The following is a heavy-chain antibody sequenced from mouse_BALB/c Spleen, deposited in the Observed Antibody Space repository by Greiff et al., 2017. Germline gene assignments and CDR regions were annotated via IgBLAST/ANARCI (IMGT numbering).Heavy chain of an antibody. CDR3: GSDTDYGSDY. CDR2: IRNNANGYTT. J-gene: IGHJ2*01. Sequence: EVKLMESGGGLVQPGGSLRLSCATSGFTFTAYYMSWVRQPPGKALEWLGFIRNNANGYTTEYSASVKGRFTISRDNSQSILYLQMNTLRAEDSATYYCGSDTDYGSDYWGQGTTLTVSS. V-gene: IGHV7-3*02. CDR1: GFTFTAYY. D-gene: IGHD1-1*01.